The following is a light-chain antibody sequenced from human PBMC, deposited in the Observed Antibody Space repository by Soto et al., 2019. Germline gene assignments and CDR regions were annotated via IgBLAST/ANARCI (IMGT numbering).Light chain of an antibody. J-gene: IGKJ1*01. V-gene: IGKV1-5*03. CDR3: QQYNSYSRA. Sequence: DIQMTQSPSTLSASVGDRVTITCRASQTINTWLAWYQQKPGKAPKLLIYKASSLKSGVPSRFSGSGSGTEFTLTISSLQPEDFATYYCQQYNSYSRAFGQGTKVDIK. CDR2: KAS. CDR1: QTINTW.